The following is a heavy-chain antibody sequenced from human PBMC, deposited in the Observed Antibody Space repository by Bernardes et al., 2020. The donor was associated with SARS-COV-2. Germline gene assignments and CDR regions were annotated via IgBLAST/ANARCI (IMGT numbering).Heavy chain of an antibody. J-gene: IGHJ2*01. CDR2: IYYSGTT. D-gene: IGHD3-10*01. CDR1: GGSIGSYS. V-gene: IGHV4-59*01. Sequence: SETLSLTCTVSGGSIGSYSWAWIRQPPGKGLEWIGYIYYSGTTNYNPSPKSRVTISVDRSENQFSLNLSSVTPADTAVYYCARDLSHLVRRGFDLWGRGTLVTVSS. CDR3: ARDLSHLVRRGFDL.